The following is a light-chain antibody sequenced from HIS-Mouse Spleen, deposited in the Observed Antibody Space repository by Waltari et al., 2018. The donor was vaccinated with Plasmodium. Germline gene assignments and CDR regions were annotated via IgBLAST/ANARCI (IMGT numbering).Light chain of an antibody. Sequence: SYELTQPPSVSVSPGQTARLPCPGDALPTKSAYWYQQKAGQAPVLVIYEDSKRPPGIPERFSGSSSGTMATLTISGAQVEDEADYYCYSTDSSGNHVVFGGGTKLTVL. CDR1: ALPTKS. J-gene: IGLJ2*01. CDR3: YSTDSSGNHVV. CDR2: EDS. V-gene: IGLV3-10*01.